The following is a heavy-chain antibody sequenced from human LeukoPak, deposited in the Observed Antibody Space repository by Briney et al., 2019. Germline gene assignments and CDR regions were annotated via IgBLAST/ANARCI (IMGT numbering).Heavy chain of an antibody. CDR2: ISASGGST. CDR3: ARVSYDILTGYYSDPFFDY. D-gene: IGHD3-9*01. Sequence: GGSLRLSCAASGVTFRSYAMSWVRQAPGKGLEWVSAISASGGSTYYADSVKGRFTISRDNSKNTLYLQMNSLRAEDTAVYYCARVSYDILTGYYSDPFFDYWGQGTLVTVSS. CDR1: GVTFRSYA. J-gene: IGHJ4*02. V-gene: IGHV3-23*01.